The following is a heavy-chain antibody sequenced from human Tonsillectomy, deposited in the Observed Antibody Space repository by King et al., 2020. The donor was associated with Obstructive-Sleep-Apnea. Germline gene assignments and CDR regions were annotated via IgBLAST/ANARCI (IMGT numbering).Heavy chain of an antibody. CDR1: GYTFTGYY. D-gene: IGHD3-10*01. V-gene: IGHV1-2*02. J-gene: IGHJ4*02. Sequence: QLVQSGAEVKKPGASVKVSCKASGYTFTGYYMHWVRQAPGQGLEWMGWINPNSGGTNFAQKFQGRVTMTRDTSISTAYMELSRLRSDDTAVYYCARYFSPYGSGSYFPYWGQGTLVTVSS. CDR3: ARYFSPYGSGSYFPY. CDR2: INPNSGGT.